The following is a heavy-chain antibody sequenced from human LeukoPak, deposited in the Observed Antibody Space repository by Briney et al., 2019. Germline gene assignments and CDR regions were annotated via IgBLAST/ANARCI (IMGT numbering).Heavy chain of an antibody. CDR3: ARDSTWQLDY. D-gene: IGHD5-12*01. J-gene: IGHJ4*02. CDR2: IKEDGSVK. V-gene: IGHV3-7*03. CDR1: GVTFSSHW. Sequence: GGSLRLSCTASGVTFSSHWMTWVRQPPGKGLEWVANIKEDGSVKYYVDSVKGRFTISRDNTKNALYLQMNSLRADDTAVYFCARDSTWQLDYWGQGTIITVSS.